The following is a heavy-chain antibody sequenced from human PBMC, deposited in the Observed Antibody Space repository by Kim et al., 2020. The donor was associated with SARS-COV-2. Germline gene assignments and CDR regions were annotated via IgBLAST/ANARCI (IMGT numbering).Heavy chain of an antibody. CDR3: ARDGAITFGGVIVSYYGMDV. V-gene: IGHV4-30-4*01. J-gene: IGHJ6*02. D-gene: IGHD3-16*02. Sequence: SETLSLTCTVSGGSISSGDYYWSWIRQPPGKGLEWIGYIYYSGSTYYNPSLKSRVTISVDTSKNQFSLKLSSVTAADTAVYYCARDGAITFGGVIVSYYGMDVWGQGTTVTVSS. CDR2: IYYSGST. CDR1: GGSISSGDYY.